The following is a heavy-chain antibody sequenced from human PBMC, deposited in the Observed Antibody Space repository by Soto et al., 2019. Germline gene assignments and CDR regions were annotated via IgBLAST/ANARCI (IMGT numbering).Heavy chain of an antibody. Sequence: GASVKVSCKASGYTFTSYAMHWVRQAPGKGLEWMGGINAEDGETNYAQKFQGRVTMTEDTSTDTAYMELSSLRSEDTAVYYCASSKGPTGYYYGMDVWGQGTTVTVSS. V-gene: IGHV1-24*01. D-gene: IGHD2-8*02. CDR1: GYTFTSYA. CDR3: ASSKGPTGYYYGMDV. CDR2: INAEDGET. J-gene: IGHJ6*02.